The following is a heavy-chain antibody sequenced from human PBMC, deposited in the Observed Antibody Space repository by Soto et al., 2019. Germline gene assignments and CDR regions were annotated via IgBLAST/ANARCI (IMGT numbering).Heavy chain of an antibody. D-gene: IGHD4-4*01. V-gene: IGHV1-2*02. Sequence: QVHLVQSGAEVKQPGASVKVSCKASGYTFSVYHMHWVRQAPGQGLEWMGWVHPNSGGTNYAQSFEGRVTMTRDTSINTAYTELSRLTSDDTAVYYCAKELQRGMDVWGQGTTVTVSS. CDR3: AKELQRGMDV. CDR2: VHPNSGGT. CDR1: GYTFSVYH. J-gene: IGHJ6*02.